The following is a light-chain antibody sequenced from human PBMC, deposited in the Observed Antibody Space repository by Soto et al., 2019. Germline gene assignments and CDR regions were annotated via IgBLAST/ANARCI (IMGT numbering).Light chain of an antibody. CDR3: QQYDKRPRT. CDR1: QSVSSN. J-gene: IGKJ1*01. V-gene: IGKV3-15*01. Sequence: EIVFTQSPASLSVSPGERAARCCRASQSVSSNLAWYQQKPGQAPRLLIYGASTRATGIPARFSGSGSGTEFTLTMSSLQSEDFAVYFCQQYDKRPRTFGQGTKVDIK. CDR2: GAS.